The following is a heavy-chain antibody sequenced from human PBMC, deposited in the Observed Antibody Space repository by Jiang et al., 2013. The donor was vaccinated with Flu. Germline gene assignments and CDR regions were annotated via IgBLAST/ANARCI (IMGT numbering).Heavy chain of an antibody. J-gene: IGHJ4*02. V-gene: IGHV1-69*06. D-gene: IGHD3-10*01. CDR2: IIVIHNTT. CDR1: GGVFYNFG. CDR3: ARGSGSVMITDY. Sequence: VQLVESGAEMKKPGSSVRVSCKASGGVFYNFGISWVRQAPGQGLEWMGSIIVIHNTTNYAQNFRGRVTITADMSTTTAYMDLNSLTSDDTAVYFCARGSGSVMITDYWGQGTLVTVSS.